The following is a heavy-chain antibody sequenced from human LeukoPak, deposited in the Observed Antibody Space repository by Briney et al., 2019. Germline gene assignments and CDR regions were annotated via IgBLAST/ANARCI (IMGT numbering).Heavy chain of an antibody. Sequence: GGSLRLSCAASGFTFSSYAMHWVRQAPGKGLEWVAVISYDGSNKYYADSVKGRFTISRDNSKNTLYLQMNSLRAEDTAVYYCARDGSVLRPKVTERWRYYYDSSGYYPRNILDYWGQGTLVTVSS. J-gene: IGHJ4*02. D-gene: IGHD3-22*01. CDR2: ISYDGSNK. CDR1: GFTFSSYA. V-gene: IGHV3-30-3*01. CDR3: ARDGSVLRPKVTERWRYYYDSSGYYPRNILDY.